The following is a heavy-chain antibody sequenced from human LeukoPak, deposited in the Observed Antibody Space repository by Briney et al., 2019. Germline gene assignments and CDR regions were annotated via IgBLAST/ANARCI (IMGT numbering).Heavy chain of an antibody. CDR3: ATNILGYCSGTSCPYAHYYYYYMDV. CDR1: GGTFSSYA. J-gene: IGHJ6*03. CDR2: IIPIFGTA. Sequence: SVKVSCKASGGTFSSYAISWVRQAPGQGLEWMGGIIPIFGTANYAQKFQGRVTITADESTSTAYMELSSLRSEDTAVYYCATNILGYCSGTSCPYAHYYYYYMDVWGKGTTVTVSS. D-gene: IGHD2-2*01. V-gene: IGHV1-69*13.